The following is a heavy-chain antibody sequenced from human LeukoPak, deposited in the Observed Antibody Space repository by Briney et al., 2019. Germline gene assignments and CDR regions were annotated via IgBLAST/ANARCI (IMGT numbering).Heavy chain of an antibody. CDR1: GVTFSGYS. V-gene: IGHV3-23*01. J-gene: IGHJ3*01. Sequence: GGSLRLSCAASGVTFSGYSMNWVRQAPGKGLEWVSAISGSGGSTYYADSVKGRFTISRDNSKDTLYLQMNSLRAEDTAVCYCARDPPNSGYALDVWGQGTMVTVSS. CDR2: ISGSGGST. D-gene: IGHD7-27*01. CDR3: ARDPPNSGYALDV.